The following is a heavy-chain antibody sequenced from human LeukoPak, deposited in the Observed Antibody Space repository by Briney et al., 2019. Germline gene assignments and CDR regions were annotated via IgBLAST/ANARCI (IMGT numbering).Heavy chain of an antibody. Sequence: SETLSLTCTVSGGSISSYYWSWIRQPPGKGLERIGDIYYSGSTNYNPSLKSRVTISVDTSKNQFSLRLSSVTAADTAVYYSARLASGSYGPLTPFDYWGQGTLVTVSS. D-gene: IGHD1-26*01. CDR3: ARLASGSYGPLTPFDY. CDR1: GGSISSYY. CDR2: IYYSGST. J-gene: IGHJ4*02. V-gene: IGHV4-59*08.